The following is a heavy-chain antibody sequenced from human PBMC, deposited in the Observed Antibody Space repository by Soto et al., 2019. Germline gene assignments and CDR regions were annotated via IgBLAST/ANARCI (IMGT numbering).Heavy chain of an antibody. J-gene: IGHJ6*04. CDR3: ARVPSPFDYYYAMDV. V-gene: IGHV4-30-4*01. D-gene: IGHD3-16*01. CDR1: GDSISSGNKY. CDR2: IFSSGTT. Sequence: QVQLRESGPGLVMPSQTLSLTCTVSGDSISSGNKYWSWIRQPPGKGLERIGYIFSSGTTYYNPSLKSRLTMSLDTSENQFSLKLNSLTDADTAVYYCARVPSPFDYYYAMDVWGKGTTVTVSS.